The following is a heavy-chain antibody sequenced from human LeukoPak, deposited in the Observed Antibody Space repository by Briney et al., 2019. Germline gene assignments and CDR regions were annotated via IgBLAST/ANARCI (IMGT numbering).Heavy chain of an antibody. CDR3: ARTGYSSGWSLDY. Sequence: SQTLSLTCTVSCGSISSGDYYWSWFRQPPGKGLVWIGYIYYSGSTYYNPSLKSRVTISVDTSKNQFSLKLSSVTAADTAVYYCARTGYSSGWSLDYWGQGTLVTVSS. V-gene: IGHV4-30-4*08. CDR2: IYYSGST. J-gene: IGHJ4*02. D-gene: IGHD6-19*01. CDR1: CGSISSGDYY.